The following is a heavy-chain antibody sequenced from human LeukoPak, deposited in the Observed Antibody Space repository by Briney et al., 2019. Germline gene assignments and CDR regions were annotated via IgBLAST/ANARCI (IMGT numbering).Heavy chain of an antibody. J-gene: IGHJ4*02. CDR1: EFAFSTYN. CDR2: FSYTGST. D-gene: IGHD4-11*01. CDR3: ARRRGDYQPYFDY. V-gene: IGHV4-59*08. Sequence: GSLRLSCAASEFAFSTYNMNWVRQAPGRGLEWIGTFSYTGSTYYNPSLESRATISVDTSKNQFSLRLSSVTATDTAVYYCARRRGDYQPYFDYWDQGILVTVSS.